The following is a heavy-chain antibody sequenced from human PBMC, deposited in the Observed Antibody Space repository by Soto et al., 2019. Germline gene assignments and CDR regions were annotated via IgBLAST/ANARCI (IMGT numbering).Heavy chain of an antibody. D-gene: IGHD3-22*01. J-gene: IGHJ6*02. CDR1: GFTFSSYA. CDR3: AAEVVVPRGMDV. CDR2: ISYDGSNK. Sequence: QVQLVESGGGVVQPGRSLRLSCAASGFTFSSYAMHWVRQAPGKGLEWVAVISYDGSNKYYADSVKGRFTISRDNSKNTLYLQMNSLRAEDTAVYYCAAEVVVPRGMDVWGQGTTVTVSS. V-gene: IGHV3-30-3*01.